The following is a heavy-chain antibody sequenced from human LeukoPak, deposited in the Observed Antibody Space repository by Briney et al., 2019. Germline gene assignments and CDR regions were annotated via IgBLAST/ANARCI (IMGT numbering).Heavy chain of an antibody. CDR3: ARQRWLQLGGIDY. CDR2: IYYSGST. D-gene: IGHD5-24*01. V-gene: IGHV4-34*01. Sequence: SETLSLTCAVYGGSFSGYYWSWIRQPPGKGLEWIGSIYYSGSTYYNPSLKSRVTISVDTSKNQFSLKLSSVTAADTAVYYCARQRWLQLGGIDYWGQGTLVTVSS. J-gene: IGHJ4*02. CDR1: GGSFSGYY.